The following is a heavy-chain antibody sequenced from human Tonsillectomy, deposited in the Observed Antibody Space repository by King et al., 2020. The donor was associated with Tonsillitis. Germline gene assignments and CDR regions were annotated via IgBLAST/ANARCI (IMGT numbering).Heavy chain of an antibody. V-gene: IGHV3-73*01. CDR2: IRSKANSYAT. D-gene: IGHD2-2*01. CDR1: GFTFTDSA. CDR3: TTEYCSSPSCNT. J-gene: IGHJ5*02. Sequence: QLVQSGGGLVQPGGSLKLSCAASGFTFTDSAMHWVRQASGKGLEWVGRIRSKANSYATAYAASVKGRFTISRDDSKNTAYLQMNSPKTEDTAVYYCTTEYCSSPSCNTWGQGTLVTVSS.